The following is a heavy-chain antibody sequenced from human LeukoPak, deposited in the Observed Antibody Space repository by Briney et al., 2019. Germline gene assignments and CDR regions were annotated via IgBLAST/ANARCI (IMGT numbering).Heavy chain of an antibody. Sequence: GGSLRLLCTASGFPLSGHAMHCIRQAPDRAPEWLELISYDGRNEYYADSVKGRFTISRDNSKNTVYLQVNSLRPEDTAVYFCAREEEGELPDFWGQGTQVTVSS. CDR2: ISYDGRNE. D-gene: IGHD1-26*01. J-gene: IGHJ4*02. CDR1: GFPLSGHA. CDR3: AREEEGELPDF. V-gene: IGHV3-30*16.